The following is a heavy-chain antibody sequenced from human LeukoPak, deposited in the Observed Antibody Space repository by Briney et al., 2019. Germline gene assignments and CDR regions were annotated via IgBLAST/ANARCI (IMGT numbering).Heavy chain of an antibody. CDR3: ARKFWNGANFDY. CDR1: GYTFTSNY. Sequence: ASVKVSCKAFGYTFTSNYMHWVRQAPGQGPEWMGVISPSGGSTTYAQKFQGRVTLTRDMSTSTDYLELSSLRSDDTAVYYCARKFWNGANFDYWGQGTLVTVSS. CDR2: ISPSGGST. D-gene: IGHD1-1*01. V-gene: IGHV1-46*01. J-gene: IGHJ4*02.